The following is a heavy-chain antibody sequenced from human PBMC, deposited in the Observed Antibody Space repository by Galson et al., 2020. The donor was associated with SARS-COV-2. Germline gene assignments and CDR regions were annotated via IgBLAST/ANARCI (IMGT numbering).Heavy chain of an antibody. CDR1: GYTFTNYD. CDR3: ARVWERGFSYGNWFDP. V-gene: IGHV1-8*01. D-gene: IGHD5-18*01. J-gene: IGHJ5*02. CDR2: MNPKSGNT. Sequence: ASVKVSCKASGYTFTNYDINWVRQATGQGLEWMGWMNPKSGNTGYVQKFQGRVTMTRDTSINTAYMELSSLGFEDTAVYYCARVWERGFSYGNWFDPWGQGTLVTASS.